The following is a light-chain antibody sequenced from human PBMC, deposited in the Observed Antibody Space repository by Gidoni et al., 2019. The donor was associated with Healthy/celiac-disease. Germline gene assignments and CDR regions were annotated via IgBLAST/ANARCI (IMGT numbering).Light chain of an antibody. Sequence: SYELTQPPSVSVSPGQTASITCSGDKLGDKYACWYQQKPGQPPVLVIYQDSKRPSGIPERFSGSNSGNTATLTISGTQAMDEADYYCQAWDSSIRVFGGGTKLTVL. CDR2: QDS. V-gene: IGLV3-1*01. CDR1: KLGDKY. J-gene: IGLJ3*02. CDR3: QAWDSSIRV.